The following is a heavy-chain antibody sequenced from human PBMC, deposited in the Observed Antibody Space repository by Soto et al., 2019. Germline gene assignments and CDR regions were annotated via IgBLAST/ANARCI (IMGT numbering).Heavy chain of an antibody. CDR2: ISSSGSTI. Sequence: QVQLVESGGGLVKPGGSLRLSCAASGFTFSDYYMSWIRQAPGKGLEWVSDISSSGSTIYYADSVKGRFTISRDNAKNPRYLRMHSLRAEDTAVYYCAIGNGYYYYGIDAWGQGTTVTVSS. J-gene: IGHJ6*02. V-gene: IGHV3-11*01. CDR1: GFTFSDYY. CDR3: AIGNGYYYYGIDA. D-gene: IGHD1-1*01.